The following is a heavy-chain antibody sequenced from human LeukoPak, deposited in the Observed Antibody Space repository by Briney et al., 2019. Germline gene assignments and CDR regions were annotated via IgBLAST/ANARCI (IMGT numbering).Heavy chain of an antibody. CDR1: GLTFSGSA. CDR2: IRSKANSYAT. J-gene: IGHJ4*02. V-gene: IGHV3-73*01. Sequence: GGSLKLSCAASGLTFSGSAMHWVRQASGKGLEWVGRIRSKANSYATAYAASVKGRFTISRDDSKNTAYLQMNSLKTEDTAVYYCTRLTYGDYAYYWGQGTLVTVSS. CDR3: TRLTYGDYAYY. D-gene: IGHD4-17*01.